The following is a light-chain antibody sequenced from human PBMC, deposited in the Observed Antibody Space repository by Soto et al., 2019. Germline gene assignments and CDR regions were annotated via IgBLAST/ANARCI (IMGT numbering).Light chain of an antibody. V-gene: IGKV3-11*01. CDR3: QQRSNWPPVLT. CDR1: QSVSSY. Sequence: EIVWTHSPATLSLSPGERATLSCRASQSVSSYLAWYQQKPGQAPRLLIYDASNRATGIPARFSGSGSGTDFTLTISSLEPEDFAVYYCQQRSNWPPVLTFGGGTKVEIK. J-gene: IGKJ4*01. CDR2: DAS.